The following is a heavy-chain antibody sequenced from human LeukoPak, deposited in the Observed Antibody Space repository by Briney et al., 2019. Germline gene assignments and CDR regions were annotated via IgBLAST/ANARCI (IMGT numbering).Heavy chain of an antibody. CDR3: ARDKIQWLRYSYFDY. Sequence: PGGSLGLSCQASGFTFSRYGMNWVRQAPGRGLEWLSYTSGSSGSTIYYAQSVRGRFTISRDDAKNTLYLQMNSLRADDTAVYFCARDKIQWLRYSYFDYWGQGGLVTVSS. J-gene: IGHJ4*02. D-gene: IGHD5-12*01. CDR1: GFTFSRYG. CDR2: TSGSSGSTI. V-gene: IGHV3-48*01.